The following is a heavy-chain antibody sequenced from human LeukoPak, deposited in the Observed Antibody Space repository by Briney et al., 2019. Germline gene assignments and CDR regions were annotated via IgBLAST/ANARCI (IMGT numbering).Heavy chain of an antibody. CDR3: AKESTAPTYYDFWSGSMDV. Sequence: PGRSLRLSCAASGFTFSSYGMHWVRQAPGKGLEWVAVISYDGSNKYYADSVKRRFTISRDNSKNTLYLQMNSLRAEDTAVYYCAKESTAPTYYDFWSGSMDVWGQGTTVTVSS. D-gene: IGHD3-3*01. J-gene: IGHJ6*02. CDR1: GFTFSSYG. V-gene: IGHV3-30*18. CDR2: ISYDGSNK.